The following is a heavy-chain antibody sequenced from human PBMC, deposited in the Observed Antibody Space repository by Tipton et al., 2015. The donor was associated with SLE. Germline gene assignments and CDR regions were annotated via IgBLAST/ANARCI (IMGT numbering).Heavy chain of an antibody. CDR1: GGSFSGYY. Sequence: TLSLTCAVYGGSFSGYYWSWIRQPPGKGLEWIGEINHSGSTNYNPSLKSRVTISVDTSKNQFSLKLSSVTAADTAVYYCARVPYYDYGDEMYAFDIWGQGTMVTVSS. D-gene: IGHD4-17*01. CDR3: ARVPYYDYGDEMYAFDI. J-gene: IGHJ3*02. V-gene: IGHV4-34*01. CDR2: INHSGST.